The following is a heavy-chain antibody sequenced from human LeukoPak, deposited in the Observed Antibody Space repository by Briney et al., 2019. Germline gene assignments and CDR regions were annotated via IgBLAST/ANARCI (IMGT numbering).Heavy chain of an antibody. CDR3: ARRGRNSSGWQDYL. CDR2: IYHTGST. D-gene: IGHD6-25*01. Sequence: SETLSLTCTVSGGSISSYYWSWIRQPPGKGLEWIANIYHTGSTNYNPSLSSRVTISIDTAKDQFSLKLTSVTAADTAVYYCARRGRNSSGWQDYLWGQGTLVTVSS. CDR1: GGSISSYY. J-gene: IGHJ4*02. V-gene: IGHV4-59*01.